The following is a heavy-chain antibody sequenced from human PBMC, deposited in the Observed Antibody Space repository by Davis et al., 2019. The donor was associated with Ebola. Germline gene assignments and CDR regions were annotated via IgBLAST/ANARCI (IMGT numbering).Heavy chain of an antibody. Sequence: PGGSLRLSCAASGLDISSSVLYWVRQAPGKGLEWVSASTESEVDITYADSVKGRFTVSRDNSMNTVYLQCNSLRVEDTAVYYCAKLAVRGNYYGSDFWGRGTLVTVSS. CDR2: STESEVDI. J-gene: IGHJ4*02. CDR1: GLDISSSV. V-gene: IGHV3-23*01. CDR3: AKLAVRGNYYGSDF. D-gene: IGHD3-10*01.